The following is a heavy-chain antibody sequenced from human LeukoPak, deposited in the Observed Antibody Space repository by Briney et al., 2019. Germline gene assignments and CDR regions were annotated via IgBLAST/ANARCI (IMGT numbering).Heavy chain of an antibody. J-gene: IGHJ5*02. CDR2: ITSSSTYI. D-gene: IGHD4-17*01. Sequence: GGSLRLSCAASGFTFSSYVMNWVRQAPGQGLEWVSSITSSSTYIYYADSVKGRFTISRDNAKNSLYLQMNSLRAEDTAVYYCARVPDYGDPMGQGTLVTVSS. CDR3: ARVPDYGDP. CDR1: GFTFSSYV. V-gene: IGHV3-21*01.